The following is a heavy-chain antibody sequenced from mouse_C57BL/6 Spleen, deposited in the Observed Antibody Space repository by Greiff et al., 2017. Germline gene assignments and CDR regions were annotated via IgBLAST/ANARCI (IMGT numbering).Heavy chain of an antibody. V-gene: IGHV1-18*01. J-gene: IGHJ4*01. CDR2: INPNNGGT. CDR1: GYTFTDYN. Sequence: VQLQQSGPELVKPGASVKIPCKASGYTFTDYNMDWVKQSHGKSLEWIGDINPNNGGTIYNQKFKGKATLTVDKSSSTAYMELRSLTSEDTAVYYCARRTAQALYAMDYWGQGTSVTVSS. CDR3: ARRTAQALYAMDY. D-gene: IGHD3-2*02.